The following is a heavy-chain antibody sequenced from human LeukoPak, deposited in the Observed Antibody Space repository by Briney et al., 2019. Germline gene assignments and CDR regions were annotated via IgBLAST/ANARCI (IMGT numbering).Heavy chain of an antibody. D-gene: IGHD6-13*01. V-gene: IGHV5-51*01. Sequence: QMPGXXXEWMGIIYPGDSDTRYSPSFQGQVTISADKSISTAYLQWSSLKASDTAMYYCARSQLPGKIAAAGLFDYWGQGTLVTVSS. CDR2: IYPGDSDT. CDR3: ARSQLPGKIAAAGLFDY. J-gene: IGHJ4*02.